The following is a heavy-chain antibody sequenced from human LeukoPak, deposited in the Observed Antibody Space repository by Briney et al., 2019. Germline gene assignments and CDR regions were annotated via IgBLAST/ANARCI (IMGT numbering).Heavy chain of an antibody. J-gene: IGHJ4*02. D-gene: IGHD6-13*01. CDR1: GYSISSGYY. CDR2: IYHSGST. V-gene: IGHV4-38-2*02. CDR3: ARSEQQRVFDY. Sequence: PSETLSLTCTVSGYSISSGYYWGWIRQPPGKGLEWIGSIYHSGSTYYNPSLKSRVTISVDTSKNQFSLKLSSVTAADTAVYYCARSEQQRVFDYWGQGTLVTVSS.